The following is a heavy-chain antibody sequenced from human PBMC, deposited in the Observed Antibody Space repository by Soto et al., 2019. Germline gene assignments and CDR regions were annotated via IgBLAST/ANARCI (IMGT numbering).Heavy chain of an antibody. V-gene: IGHV4-59*01. CDR3: ARPNMWYGKIQE. J-gene: IGHJ1*01. Sequence: SETLSLTCTVAGASMNGNYWTLVRQPPGKGLEWIGNMLYSGTTNYNPSLKSRVTMSLDTSVNQFSLRLSSVTAADTAVYYCARPNMWYGKIQEWGRGTLVTVSS. CDR2: MLYSGTT. CDR1: GASMNGNY. D-gene: IGHD2-15*01.